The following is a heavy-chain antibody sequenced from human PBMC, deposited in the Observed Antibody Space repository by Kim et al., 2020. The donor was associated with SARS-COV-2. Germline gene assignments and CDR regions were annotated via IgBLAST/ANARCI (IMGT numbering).Heavy chain of an antibody. D-gene: IGHD3-22*01. Sequence: SETLSLTCAVYGGSFSGYYWSWIRQPPGKGLEWIGEINHSGSTNYNPSLKSRVTISVDTSKNQFSLKLSSVTAADTAVYYCARGATSGYYRIRFDYWGQG. J-gene: IGHJ4*02. CDR1: GGSFSGYY. CDR3: ARGATSGYYRIRFDY. CDR2: INHSGST. V-gene: IGHV4-34*01.